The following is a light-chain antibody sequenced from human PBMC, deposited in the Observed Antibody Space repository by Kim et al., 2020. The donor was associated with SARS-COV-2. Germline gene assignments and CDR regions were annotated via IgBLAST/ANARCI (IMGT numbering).Light chain of an antibody. V-gene: IGLV2-14*04. CDR2: DVS. CDR1: SNDVGGHNY. Sequence: QSSTISCTGTSNDVGGHNYVSWYQQHPGKAPKLMISDVSKRPSGVSNRFSGSKSGNTASLTISGLQAEDEADYYCSSYTTISTRVEFGGGTQLTVL. J-gene: IGLJ2*01. CDR3: SSYTTISTRVE.